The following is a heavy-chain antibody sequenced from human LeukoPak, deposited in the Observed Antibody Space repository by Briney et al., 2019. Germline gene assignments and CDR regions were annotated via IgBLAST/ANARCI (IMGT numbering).Heavy chain of an antibody. V-gene: IGHV4-34*01. Sequence: GSLRLSCAASGFTFSSYSMNWVRQAPGKGLEWIGEINHSGSTNYNPSLKSRVTISVDTSKNQFSLRLSSVTAADTAVYYCARSDGKYDYVWGSYRYEAYFDYWGQGTLVTVSS. CDR2: INHSGST. J-gene: IGHJ4*02. CDR3: ARSDGKYDYVWGSYRYEAYFDY. D-gene: IGHD3-16*02. CDR1: GFTFSSYS.